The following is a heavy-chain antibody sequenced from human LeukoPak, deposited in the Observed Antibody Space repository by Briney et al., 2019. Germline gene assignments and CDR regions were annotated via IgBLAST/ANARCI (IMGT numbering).Heavy chain of an antibody. CDR1: GGSFSGYY. D-gene: IGHD4-17*01. V-gene: IGHV4-34*01. CDR2: INHSGST. Sequence: SETLSLTCAVYGGSFSGYYWSWIRQPPGKGLEWIGEINHSGSTNYNPSLKSRVTISVDTSKNQFSLKLSSVTAADTVVYYCARLISYGDYQGVLLGFDYWGQGTLVTVSS. J-gene: IGHJ4*02. CDR3: ARLISYGDYQGVLLGFDY.